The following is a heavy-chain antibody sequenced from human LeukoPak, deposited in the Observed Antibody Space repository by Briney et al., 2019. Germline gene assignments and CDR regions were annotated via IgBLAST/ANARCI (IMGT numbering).Heavy chain of an antibody. V-gene: IGHV3-48*01. D-gene: IGHD2-8*01. Sequence: PGGSLRLSCAASGFTFSSYSMNWVRQAPGKGLEWVSYISSSSSIIYYIDSVKGRFTISRDNAKNSLYLQMNSLRAEDTAVYYCARSDVVDNGVYRFDPWGQGTLVTVSS. J-gene: IGHJ5*02. CDR1: GFTFSSYS. CDR3: ARSDVVDNGVYRFDP. CDR2: ISSSSSII.